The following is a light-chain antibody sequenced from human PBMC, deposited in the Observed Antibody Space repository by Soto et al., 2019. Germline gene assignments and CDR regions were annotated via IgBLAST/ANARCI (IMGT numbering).Light chain of an antibody. CDR1: SSDVGGYKY. CDR3: SSYTSDSTLV. V-gene: IGLV2-14*01. Sequence: QSALTQPASVSGSPGQSITISCTGISSDVGGYKYVSWYQQYPGRAPKLLISEVSNRPSGVSNRFSGSKSGNTASLTISGLQAEDEADYYCSSYTSDSTLVFGTGTKRTVL. CDR2: EVS. J-gene: IGLJ1*01.